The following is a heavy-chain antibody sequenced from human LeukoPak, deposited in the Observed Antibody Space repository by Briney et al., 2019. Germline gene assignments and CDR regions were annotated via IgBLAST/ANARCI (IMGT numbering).Heavy chain of an antibody. Sequence: GGSLRLSCAASGFTFSSYRMHWVRQAPGKGLVWVSRINSDGSSTSYAGSVKGRFTISRDNAKNTLYLRMNRLRAEETAVYYCAKDEFSYYDFWSGYCTPYYYSGMDVWGQGTTVTVSS. J-gene: IGHJ6*02. D-gene: IGHD3-3*01. V-gene: IGHV3-74*01. CDR3: AKDEFSYYDFWSGYCTPYYYSGMDV. CDR2: INSDGSST. CDR1: GFTFSSYR.